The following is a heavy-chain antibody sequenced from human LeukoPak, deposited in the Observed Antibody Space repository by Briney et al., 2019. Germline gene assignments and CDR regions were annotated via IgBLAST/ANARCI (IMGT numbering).Heavy chain of an antibody. Sequence: PGGSLRLSCAASGFSFSTYNTNWVRQAPGQRLEWVSSITSGSSYIYYADSVKGRFTISRDNAKSSLYLQMDSLRAEDTAVYYCARDPYSGNYGAYYYYYMDVWGKGTTVTISS. CDR1: GFSFSTYN. V-gene: IGHV3-21*01. D-gene: IGHD1-26*01. CDR2: ITSGSSYI. J-gene: IGHJ6*03. CDR3: ARDPYSGNYGAYYYYYMDV.